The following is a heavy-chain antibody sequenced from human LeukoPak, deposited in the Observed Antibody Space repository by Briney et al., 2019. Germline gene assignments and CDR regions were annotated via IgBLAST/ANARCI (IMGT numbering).Heavy chain of an antibody. Sequence: GGSLRLSCAASGFTFDDYAMHWVRQAPGKGLEWVSLISGGGGSTYYADSVKGRFTISRDNSKNSLYLQMNSLRTEDTALYYCVSGMLSPKRSYFDYWGQGTLVTVSS. CDR3: VSGMLSPKRSYFDY. J-gene: IGHJ4*02. V-gene: IGHV3-43*02. CDR1: GFTFDDYA. D-gene: IGHD2-8*01. CDR2: ISGGGGST.